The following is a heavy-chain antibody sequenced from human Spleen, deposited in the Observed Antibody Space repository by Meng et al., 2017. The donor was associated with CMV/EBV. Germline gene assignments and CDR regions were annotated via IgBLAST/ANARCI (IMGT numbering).Heavy chain of an antibody. CDR2: IYWNDDE. CDR3: ARSLSNWFDP. V-gene: IGHV2-5*01. J-gene: IGHJ5*02. Sequence: LTRTFSGFSLTTTGVGVRWIRQPPGKAPEWLALIYWNDDERYSPSLKNRLTITKDTSKNQVVLTMTNMDPVDTATYYCARSLSNWFDPWGQGTLVTVSS. CDR1: GFSLTTTGVG.